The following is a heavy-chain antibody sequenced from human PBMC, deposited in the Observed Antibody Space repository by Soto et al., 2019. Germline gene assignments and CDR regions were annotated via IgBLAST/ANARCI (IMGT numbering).Heavy chain of an antibody. CDR1: GGSISSSSYY. Sequence: SETLSLTCTVSGGSISSSSYYWGWIRQPPGKGLEWIGSIYYSGSTYYNPSLKSRVTISVDTSKNQLSLKLSSVTAADTAVYYCARLGGSYAVPHFDYWGQGTLVTVS. D-gene: IGHD1-26*01. CDR2: IYYSGST. CDR3: ARLGGSYAVPHFDY. V-gene: IGHV4-39*01. J-gene: IGHJ4*02.